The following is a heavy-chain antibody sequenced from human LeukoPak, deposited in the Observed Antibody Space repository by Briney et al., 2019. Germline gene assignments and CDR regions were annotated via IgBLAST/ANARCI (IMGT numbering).Heavy chain of an antibody. J-gene: IGHJ4*02. CDR2: IYYSGST. D-gene: IGHD6-13*01. V-gene: IGHV4-39*01. CDR1: GGSISSSSYY. Sequence: SETLSLTCTVSGGSISSSSYYWGWIRQPPGEGLEWIGSIYYSGSTYYNPSLKSRVTISVDTSKNQFSLKLSSVTAADTAGYYCARGYSSSWYSEIDYWGQGTLVTVSS. CDR3: ARGYSSSWYSEIDY.